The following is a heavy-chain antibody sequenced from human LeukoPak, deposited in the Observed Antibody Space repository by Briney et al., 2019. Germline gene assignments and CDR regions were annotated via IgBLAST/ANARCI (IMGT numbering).Heavy chain of an antibody. V-gene: IGHV3-7*01. D-gene: IGHD6-19*01. CDR3: AREVAVAVPVY. J-gene: IGHJ1*01. Sequence: GGSLRLSCAASGFTFSSYWMSWVRQAPGKGLEWVANIRQDGSEKYYVDSVKGRFTISRDNAKNSLYLQMNSLRAEDTAVYYCAREVAVAVPVYWGQGTLVTVSS. CDR2: IRQDGSEK. CDR1: GFTFSSYW.